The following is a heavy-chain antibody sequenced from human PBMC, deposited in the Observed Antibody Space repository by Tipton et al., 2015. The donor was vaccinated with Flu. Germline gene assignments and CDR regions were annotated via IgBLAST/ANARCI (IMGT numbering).Heavy chain of an antibody. CDR1: DDSITYYY. D-gene: IGHD3-10*01. J-gene: IGHJ6*02. Sequence: TLSLTCTVSDDSITYYYWSWIRQPPGKGLEWIGYIYYSGGTNYNPSLQSRLSISVDSSTNQLSLKLTSVTAADTAVYYCARARAPYYYYAMDVWGQGATVTVS. V-gene: IGHV4-59*01. CDR3: ARARAPYYYYAMDV. CDR2: IYYSGGT.